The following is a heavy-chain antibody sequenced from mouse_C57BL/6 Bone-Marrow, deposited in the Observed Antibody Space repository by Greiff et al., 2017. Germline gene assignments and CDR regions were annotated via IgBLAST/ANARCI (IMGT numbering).Heavy chain of an antibody. CDR2: ISYDGSN. V-gene: IGHV3-6*01. CDR1: GYSITSGYY. Sequence: EVKLVESGPGLVKPSQSLSLTCSVTGYSITSGYYWNWIRQFPGNKLEWMGYISYDGSNNYNPSLKNRISITRDTSKNQFFLNLNSVTTEDTATYYCASSITTVVAFDYWGQGTTLTVSS. CDR3: ASSITTVVAFDY. D-gene: IGHD1-1*01. J-gene: IGHJ2*01.